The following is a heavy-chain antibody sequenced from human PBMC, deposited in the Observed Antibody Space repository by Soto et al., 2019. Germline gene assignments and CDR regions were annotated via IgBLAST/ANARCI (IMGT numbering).Heavy chain of an antibody. J-gene: IGHJ5*02. CDR3: ATLKGELSFDP. CDR1: GFTFSSYA. V-gene: IGHV3-30-3*01. Sequence: QVQLVESGGGVVQPGRSLRLSCAASGFTFSSYAMHWVRQAPGKGLEWVAVISYDGSNKYYADSVKGRFTISRDNSKNTLYLQMNSLRAEDTAVDYCATLKGELSFDPWGQGTLVTVSS. CDR2: ISYDGSNK. D-gene: IGHD3-16*02.